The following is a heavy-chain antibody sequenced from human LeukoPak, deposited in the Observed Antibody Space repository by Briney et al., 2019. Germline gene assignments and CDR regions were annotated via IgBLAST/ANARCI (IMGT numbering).Heavy chain of an antibody. V-gene: IGHV1-69*02. Sequence: SVKVSCKASGGTFSSSTISWVRQAPGQGLEWMGRIIPILGIANYAQKFQGRVTITADKSTSTAYMELSSLRSEDTAVYYCASPRAFCSSTSCQTANGAFDIWGQGTMVTVSS. CDR1: GGTFSSST. CDR2: IIPILGIA. CDR3: ASPRAFCSSTSCQTANGAFDI. D-gene: IGHD2-2*01. J-gene: IGHJ3*02.